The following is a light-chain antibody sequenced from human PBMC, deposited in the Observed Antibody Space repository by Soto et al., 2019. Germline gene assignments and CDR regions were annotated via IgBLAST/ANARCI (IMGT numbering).Light chain of an antibody. CDR3: SSYTSSSTYV. J-gene: IGLJ1*01. CDR1: SSDVCGYNY. V-gene: IGLV2-14*01. CDR2: DVS. Sequence: QSVLTQPASVSGSPGQSITISCTGTSSDVCGYNYVSWYQQHPGKAPKLMIYDVSNRPSGVSNRFSGSKSGKTASLTISGLQAEDEADYYCSSYTSSSTYVFGTGTKVTVL.